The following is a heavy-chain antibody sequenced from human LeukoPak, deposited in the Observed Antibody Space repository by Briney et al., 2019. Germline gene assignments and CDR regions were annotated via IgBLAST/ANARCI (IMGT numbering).Heavy chain of an antibody. CDR3: ARGLGYGSGPVDH. V-gene: IGHV3-53*01. Sequence: PGGSLRLSCAASGFTVSTNYMTWVRQAPGKGLEWVSVIYRDGTTYYADSVKARFTISRDNSKNTVYLQMNSLRAEDTAVYYCARGLGYGSGPVDHWGQGTLVTLSS. J-gene: IGHJ4*02. CDR2: IYRDGTT. CDR1: GFTVSTNY. D-gene: IGHD3-10*01.